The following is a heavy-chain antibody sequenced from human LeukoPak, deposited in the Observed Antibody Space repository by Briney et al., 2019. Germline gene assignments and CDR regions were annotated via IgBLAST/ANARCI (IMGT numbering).Heavy chain of an antibody. D-gene: IGHD3-3*01. J-gene: IGHJ6*03. CDR2: INHSGST. Sequence: SETLSLTCAVYGGSFSGYYWSWIRQPPGKGLEWIGEINHSGSTNYNPSLKSRVTISVDTSKNQFSLKLSSVTAADTAVYYCARGSGFWSGYYSTPYYYYMDVWGKGTTVTVSS. V-gene: IGHV4-34*01. CDR1: GGSFSGYY. CDR3: ARGSGFWSGYYSTPYYYYMDV.